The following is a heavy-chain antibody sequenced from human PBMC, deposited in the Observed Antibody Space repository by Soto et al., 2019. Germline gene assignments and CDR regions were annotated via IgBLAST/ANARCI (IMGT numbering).Heavy chain of an antibody. J-gene: IGHJ5*02. D-gene: IGHD6-13*01. CDR3: ARATNRIAAAGTGWFDP. V-gene: IGHV1-46*01. CDR2: INPSGGST. CDR1: GYTFTSYY. Sequence: GASVKVSFKASGYTFTSYYMHWVRQAPGQGLEWMGIINPSGGSTSYAQKFQGRVTMTRDTSTSTVYMELSSLRSEDTAVYYCARATNRIAAAGTGWFDPWGQGTLVTVSS.